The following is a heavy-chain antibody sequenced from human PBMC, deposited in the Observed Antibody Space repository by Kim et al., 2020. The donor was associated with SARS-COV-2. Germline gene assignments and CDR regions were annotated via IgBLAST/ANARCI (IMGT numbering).Heavy chain of an antibody. CDR2: IYYSGST. V-gene: IGHV4-39*01. J-gene: IGHJ6*02. Sequence: SETLSLTCTVSGGSISSSSYYWGWIRQPPGKGLEWIGSIYYSGSTYYNPSLKSRVTISVDTSKNQFSLKLSSVTAADTAVYYCAAYVSLTYYYYYYGMDVWGQGTTVTVSS. D-gene: IGHD3-16*01. CDR1: GGSISSSSYY. CDR3: AAYVSLTYYYYYYGMDV.